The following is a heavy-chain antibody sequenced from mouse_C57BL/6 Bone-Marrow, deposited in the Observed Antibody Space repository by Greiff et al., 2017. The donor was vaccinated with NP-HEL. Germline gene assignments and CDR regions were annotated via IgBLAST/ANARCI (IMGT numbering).Heavy chain of an antibody. D-gene: IGHD1-1*01. Sequence: QVHVKQPGAELVMPGASVKLSCKASGYTFTSYWMHWVKQRPGQGLEWIGEIDPSDSYTNYNQKFKGKSTLTVDKSSSTAYMQLSSLTSEDSAVYYCARDYYYGSSYGAWFAYWGQGTLVTVSA. V-gene: IGHV1-69*01. J-gene: IGHJ3*01. CDR3: ARDYYYGSSYGAWFAY. CDR1: GYTFTSYW. CDR2: IDPSDSYT.